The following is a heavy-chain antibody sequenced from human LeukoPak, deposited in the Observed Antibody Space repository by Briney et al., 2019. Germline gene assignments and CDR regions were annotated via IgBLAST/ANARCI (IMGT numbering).Heavy chain of an antibody. Sequence: GGSLRLSCAASGFTFSSYGMHWVRQAPGKGLEWVAFIRYDGSNKYYADSVKGRFTISRDNSKNTLYLQMNSLRAEDTAVNYCAKDLNMVRGEPLWGKGTTVTISS. CDR1: GFTFSSYG. J-gene: IGHJ6*04. CDR3: AKDLNMVRGEPL. D-gene: IGHD3-10*01. V-gene: IGHV3-30*02. CDR2: IRYDGSNK.